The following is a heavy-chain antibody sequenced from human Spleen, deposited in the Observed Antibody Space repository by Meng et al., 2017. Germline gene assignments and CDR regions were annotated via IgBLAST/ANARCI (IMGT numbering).Heavy chain of an antibody. CDR3: ARGPTTMAHDFDY. CDR2: INHSGST. V-gene: IGHV4-34*01. D-gene: IGHD4-11*01. J-gene: IGHJ4*02. CDR1: GGSFSDYY. Sequence: QVTLQQGGAGLLKPSETLSFTCVVSGGSFSDYYWSWIRQPPGKGLEWIGEINHSGSTNYNPSLESRATISVDTSQNNLSLKLSSVTAADSAVYYCARGPTTMAHDFDYWGRGTLVTVSS.